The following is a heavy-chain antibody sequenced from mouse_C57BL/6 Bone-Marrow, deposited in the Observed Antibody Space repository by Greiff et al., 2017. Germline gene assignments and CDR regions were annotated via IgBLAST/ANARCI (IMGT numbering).Heavy chain of an antibody. Sequence: QVQLQQSGAELVKPGASVKLSCKTSGYTFTSYWMHWVKQRPGQGLEWIGMIHPNSGSTNYNEKFKSKATLTVDKSSSTAYMQLSSLTSEDSAVXYCAREDYGYDGWFAYWGQGTLVTVSA. V-gene: IGHV1-64*01. CDR3: AREDYGYDGWFAY. CDR2: IHPNSGST. D-gene: IGHD2-2*01. J-gene: IGHJ3*01. CDR1: GYTFTSYW.